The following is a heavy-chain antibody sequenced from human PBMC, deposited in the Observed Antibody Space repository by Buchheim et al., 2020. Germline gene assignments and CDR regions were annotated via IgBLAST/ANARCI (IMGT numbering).Heavy chain of an antibody. CDR2: LYNSGSN. Sequence: QLQLQESGPGLVKPSETLSLTCNVSGGSISSSSFYWGWMRQPPGKGLEWIGSLYNSGSNYYNSSRKSRVTISVQTSKNQFSLRLTSVTAADTAVYYCASGWNAIDYWGQGTL. V-gene: IGHV4-39*01. CDR1: GGSISSSSFY. J-gene: IGHJ4*02. D-gene: IGHD1-1*01. CDR3: ASGWNAIDY.